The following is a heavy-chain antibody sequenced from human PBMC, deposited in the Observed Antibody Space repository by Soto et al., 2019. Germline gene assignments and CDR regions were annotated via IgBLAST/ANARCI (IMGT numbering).Heavy chain of an antibody. D-gene: IGHD3-10*01. V-gene: IGHV6-1*01. CDR3: VRETTIIRGIINPFDY. CDR1: GDSVSSNIAA. CDR2: TFYRSSWLY. J-gene: IGHJ4*02. Sequence: SQTLSLTCGISGDSVSSNIAAWNWIRQSPSRGLEWLGRTFYRSSWLYEYAPPVRGRISINPDTSKNQFSLQLNPVTPEDTAVYYCVRETTIIRGIINPFDYWGQGTLVTVSS.